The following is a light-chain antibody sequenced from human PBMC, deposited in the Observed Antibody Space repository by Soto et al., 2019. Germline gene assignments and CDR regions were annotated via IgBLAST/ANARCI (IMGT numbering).Light chain of an antibody. CDR3: QQYNNWPQT. V-gene: IGKV3-15*01. CDR1: QSVNRN. J-gene: IGKJ1*01. CDR2: SAS. Sequence: EIVMTQSPATLSVSPGDTATLSCRASQSVNRNLAWYQQKPGQAPRLLIYSASTRATGIPARVSGSGSGAAFTLTISSLQSEDFAVYYCQQYNNWPQTFGQETKVDIK.